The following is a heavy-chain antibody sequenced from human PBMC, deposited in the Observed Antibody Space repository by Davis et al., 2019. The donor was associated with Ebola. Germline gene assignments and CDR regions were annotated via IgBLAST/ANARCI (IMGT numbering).Heavy chain of an antibody. D-gene: IGHD4-17*01. CDR3: TGTVTTYNEEL. Sequence: GGSLRLSCAASGFTFSGSAMHWVRQASGKGLEWVGRIRSKANSYATAYAASVKGRFTISRDDSKNTAYLQMNSLKTEDTAVYYCTGTVTTYNEELWGQGTLVTVSS. J-gene: IGHJ4*02. CDR2: IRSKANSYAT. V-gene: IGHV3-73*01. CDR1: GFTFSGSA.